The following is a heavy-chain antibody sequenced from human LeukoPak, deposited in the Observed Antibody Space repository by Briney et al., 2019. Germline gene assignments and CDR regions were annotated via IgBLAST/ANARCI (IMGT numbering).Heavy chain of an antibody. CDR1: GGSISTYY. D-gene: IGHD1-1*01. V-gene: IGHV4-59*01. Sequence: SETLSLTCTVSGGSISTYYWSWIRQPPGKGLEWIGYIYYSGSTNYNPSLKSRITISVDTSKNQFSLSLSSVTAADTAVYYCARGTVQMGMGERYFDNWGQGTLVTVSP. CDR2: IYYSGST. J-gene: IGHJ4*02. CDR3: ARGTVQMGMGERYFDN.